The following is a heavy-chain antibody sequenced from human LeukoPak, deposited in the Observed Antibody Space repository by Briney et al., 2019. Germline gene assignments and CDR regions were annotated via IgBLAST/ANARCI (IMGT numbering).Heavy chain of an antibody. D-gene: IGHD2-15*01. J-gene: IGHJ4*02. CDR3: ARSYCSGGSCYTGLY. CDR1: GYTFTSYD. V-gene: IGHV1-8*01. CDR2: MNPNSGNT. Sequence: ASVKVSCKASGYTFTSYDINWVRQATGQGLEWVGWMNPNSGNTGYAQKFQGRVTMTRNTSISTAYMELSSLRSEDTAVYYCARSYCSGGSCYTGLYWGQGTLVTVSS.